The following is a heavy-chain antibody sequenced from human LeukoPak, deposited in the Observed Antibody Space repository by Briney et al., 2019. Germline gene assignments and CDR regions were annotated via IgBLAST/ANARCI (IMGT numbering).Heavy chain of an antibody. Sequence: ASVKVSCKASGYTFTSYGISWVRQAPGQGLEWMGWISAYNGNTNYAQKLQGRVTMTTDTSTSTAYMELRSLRSDDTAVYYCARDRGQGYSSSWYLYWGQGTLVTVSS. V-gene: IGHV1-18*01. J-gene: IGHJ4*02. CDR3: ARDRGQGYSSSWYLY. CDR1: GYTFTSYG. CDR2: ISAYNGNT. D-gene: IGHD6-13*01.